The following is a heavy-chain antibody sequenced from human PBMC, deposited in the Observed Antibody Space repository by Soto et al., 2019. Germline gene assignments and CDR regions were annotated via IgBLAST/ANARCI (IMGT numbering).Heavy chain of an antibody. CDR1: GFSLSTSGMC. CDR2: IDWDDDK. J-gene: IGHJ6*02. V-gene: IGHV2-70*01. CDR3: ARIVQQLVERPYYYGMDV. D-gene: IGHD6-13*01. Sequence: SGPTGQPTQTLTLTCTFSGFSLSTSGMCVSWIRQPPGKALEWLALIDWDDDKYYSTSLKTRLTISKDTSKNQVVLTMTNMDPVDTATYYCARIVQQLVERPYYYGMDVWGQGTTVTVSS.